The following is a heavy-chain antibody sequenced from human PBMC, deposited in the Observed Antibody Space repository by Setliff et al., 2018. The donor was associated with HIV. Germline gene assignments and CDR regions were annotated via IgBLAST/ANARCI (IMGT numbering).Heavy chain of an antibody. CDR2: IYYSGST. CDR1: GGSISSYF. D-gene: IGHD5-18*01. V-gene: IGHV4-59*01. J-gene: IGHJ4*02. CDR3: ARSPGVDTNMAFDY. Sequence: TLSLTCTVSGGSISSYFWGWIRMPPGKGLEWIGYIYYSGSTDYNPSLKSRVTISVDTSKNQVSLKLNSVTAAATAVYYCARSPGVDTNMAFDYWGQGILVTVSS.